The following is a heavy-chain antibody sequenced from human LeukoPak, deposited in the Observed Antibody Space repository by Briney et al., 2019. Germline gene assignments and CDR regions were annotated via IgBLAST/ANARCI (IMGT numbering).Heavy chain of an antibody. V-gene: IGHV4-4*07. D-gene: IGHD1-1*01. CDR2: IYTSGST. J-gene: IGHJ4*02. CDR3: ARDLGTTGTTYFDY. CDR1: GGSISSYY. Sequence: SETLSLTCTVSGGSISSYYWSWIRQPAGKGLEWIGRIYTSGSTNYNPSLKSRVTMSVDTSKDQFSLKLSSVTAADTAVYYCARDLGTTGTTYFDYWGQGTLVTVSS.